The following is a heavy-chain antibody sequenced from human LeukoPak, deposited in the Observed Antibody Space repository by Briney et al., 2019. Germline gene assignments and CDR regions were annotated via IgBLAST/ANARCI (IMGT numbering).Heavy chain of an antibody. CDR1: GFSFNSYT. CDR3: VRDVSRRIGMDV. CDR2: ISPVSSYT. Sequence: GGSLRLSCLASGFSFNSYTMNWVREAPGKGLEWVSTISPVSSYTWYAESVKGRFTIPRDNPKNSLYLQMDSLRAEDTAVYYCVRDVSRRIGMDVWGQGTTVTVSS. D-gene: IGHD2/OR15-2a*01. V-gene: IGHV3-21*01. J-gene: IGHJ6*02.